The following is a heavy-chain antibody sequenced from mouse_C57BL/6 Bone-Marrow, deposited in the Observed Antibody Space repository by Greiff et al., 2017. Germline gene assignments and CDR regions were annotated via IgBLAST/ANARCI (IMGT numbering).Heavy chain of an antibody. CDR3: TFDGYYRFDY. Sequence: VQLQQSGAELVRPGASVKLSCTASGFNIKDDYMHWVKQRPEQGLEWIGWIDPENGDTEYASKFQGKATITADTSSNTAYLQLSSLTSEDTAVYYCTFDGYYRFDYWGQGTTLTVSS. CDR2: IDPENGDT. D-gene: IGHD2-3*01. J-gene: IGHJ2*01. V-gene: IGHV14-4*01. CDR1: GFNIKDDY.